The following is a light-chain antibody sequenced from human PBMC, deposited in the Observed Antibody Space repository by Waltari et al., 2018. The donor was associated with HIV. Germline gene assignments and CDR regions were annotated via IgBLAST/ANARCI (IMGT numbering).Light chain of an antibody. Sequence: QSFLTQPPSASGTPGQTVTISCSGSSSNIANENVYWYQQLPGMTPKLLIYKNFLRPSGVPDRFAASKAGTAASVTSSGRRSADEADYYCVGWDSSLSAYVFGAGTKVAVL. CDR1: SSNIANEN. V-gene: IGLV1-47*01. CDR2: KNF. J-gene: IGLJ1*01. CDR3: VGWDSSLSAYV.